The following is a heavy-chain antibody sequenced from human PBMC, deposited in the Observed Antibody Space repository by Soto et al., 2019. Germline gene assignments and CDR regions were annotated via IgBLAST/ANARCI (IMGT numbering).Heavy chain of an antibody. CDR3: AKDIGIFGVVTSNFDY. CDR1: GFTFSSYA. CDR2: ISGSGGST. Sequence: PGGSLRLSCAASGFTFSSYAMSWVRQAPGKGLEWVSAISGSGGSTYYADSVKGRFTISRDNSKNTLYLQMNSLRAEDTAVYYCAKDIGIFGVVTSNFDYWGQGTLVTVSS. D-gene: IGHD3-3*02. V-gene: IGHV3-23*01. J-gene: IGHJ4*02.